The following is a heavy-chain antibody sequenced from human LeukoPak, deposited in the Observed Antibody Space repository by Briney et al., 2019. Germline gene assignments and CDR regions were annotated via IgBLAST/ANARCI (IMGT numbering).Heavy chain of an antibody. V-gene: IGHV3-48*01. D-gene: IGHD6-19*01. J-gene: IGHJ4*02. CDR1: GFTFSTDS. CDR2: ISSSSTV. CDR3: ARDLRSSGWYYFDY. Sequence: GGSLRLSCAASGFTFSTDSMNWVRQAPGKGLEWVSYISSSSTVFYADSVKGRFTISRDNAKNSLYLQMNSLRADDTAVYYCARDLRSSGWYYFDYWGQGTLVTVSS.